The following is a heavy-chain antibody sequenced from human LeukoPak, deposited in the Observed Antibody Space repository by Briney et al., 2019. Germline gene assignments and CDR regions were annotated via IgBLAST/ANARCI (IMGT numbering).Heavy chain of an antibody. J-gene: IGHJ6*03. CDR3: ARVGSGSYNTGGYYYYMDV. Sequence: SETLSLTCAVYGGSFSGYYWSWIRQPPGKGLEWIGSIYYSGSTYYNPSLKSRVTISVDTSKNQFSLKLSSVTAADTAVYYCARVGSGSYNTGGYYYYMDVWGKGTTVTVSS. CDR2: IYYSGST. V-gene: IGHV4-34*01. CDR1: GGSFSGYY. D-gene: IGHD3-10*01.